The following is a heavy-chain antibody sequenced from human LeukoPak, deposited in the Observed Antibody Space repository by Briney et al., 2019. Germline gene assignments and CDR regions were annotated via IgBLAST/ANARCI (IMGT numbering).Heavy chain of an antibody. D-gene: IGHD4-17*01. V-gene: IGHV4-38-2*01. CDR1: GCSISSGYY. J-gene: IGHJ4*02. Sequence: SETLSLTCAVSGCSISSGYYWGWIRQPPGKGPEWIGRIYHSGSTYYNPSLKSRVTISVDTSKNQFSLKLSSVTAADTAVYYCARHATTVTVYYFDYWGQGTLVTVSS. CDR2: IYHSGST. CDR3: ARHATTVTVYYFDY.